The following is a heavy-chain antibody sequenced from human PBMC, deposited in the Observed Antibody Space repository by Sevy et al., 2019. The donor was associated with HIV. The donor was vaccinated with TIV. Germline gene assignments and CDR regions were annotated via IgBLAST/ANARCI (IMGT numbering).Heavy chain of an antibody. CDR1: GFTFFSHV. Sequence: GGSLRLSCAASGFTFFSHVMSWVRQAPGKGLEWDSGLSGSGGTTYYADSVKGRFSISRDNSKNKLYLQMSSLRIEDTAVYYCATGTTDSSISWVFDVWGQGTMVTVSS. V-gene: IGHV3-23*01. CDR2: LSGSGGTT. J-gene: IGHJ3*01. D-gene: IGHD6-13*01. CDR3: ATGTTDSSISWVFDV.